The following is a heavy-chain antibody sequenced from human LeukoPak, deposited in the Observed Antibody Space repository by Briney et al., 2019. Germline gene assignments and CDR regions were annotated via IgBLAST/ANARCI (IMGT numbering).Heavy chain of an antibody. CDR3: ARDLEVAAAPDY. V-gene: IGHV3-21*01. Sequence: PGGSLRLSCPPSGFTFSSYNMTSVRQAPGKGLEWVSSISSSSSYIYYADSVKGRFTISRDNAKNSLYLQMNSLRAEDTAVYYCARDLEVAAAPDYWGQGTLVTVSS. D-gene: IGHD2-15*01. CDR2: ISSSSSYI. CDR1: GFTFSSYN. J-gene: IGHJ4*02.